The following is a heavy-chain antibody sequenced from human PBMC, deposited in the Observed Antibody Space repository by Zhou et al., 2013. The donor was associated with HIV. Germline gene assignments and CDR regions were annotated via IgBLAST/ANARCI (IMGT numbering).Heavy chain of an antibody. CDR1: GDTLSRFA. CDR3: ATFGGGSGSPRGYYYYYMDV. Sequence: QVQLVQSGAEVKKPGSSVKVSCKASGDTLSRFAISWVRQAPGQGLEWMGGIIPIWGTANHAQKFQGRVTTTTDEPTSTAYMELTNLTSEDTADYYCATFGGGSGSPRGYYYYYMDVWGKGTTVTVSS. J-gene: IGHJ6*03. D-gene: IGHD1-26*01. V-gene: IGHV1-69*05. CDR2: IIPIWGTA.